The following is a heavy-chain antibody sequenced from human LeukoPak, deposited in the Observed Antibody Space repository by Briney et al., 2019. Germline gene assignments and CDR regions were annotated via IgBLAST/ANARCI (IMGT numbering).Heavy chain of an antibody. J-gene: IGHJ3*02. CDR2: ISSSSSYI. CDR1: GFTVSHNY. CDR3: ARDKWVAFDI. D-gene: IGHD1-26*01. Sequence: PGGSLRLSCEVSGFTVSHNYMSWVRQAPGKGLEWVSSISSSSSYIYYADSVKGRFTISRDDAKNSLYLQMNSLRAEDTAVYYCARDKWVAFDIWGQGTMATVSS. V-gene: IGHV3-21*03.